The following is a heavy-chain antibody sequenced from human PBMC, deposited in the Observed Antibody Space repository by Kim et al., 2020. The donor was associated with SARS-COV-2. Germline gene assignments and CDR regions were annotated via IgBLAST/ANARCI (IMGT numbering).Heavy chain of an antibody. D-gene: IGHD2-8*01. CDR1: GYTFSKFG. CDR2: ISTSTGDT. Sequence: ASVKVSCKASGYTFSKFGIHWVRQTPGQGLEWVGRISTSTGDTNYVQKLQGRVSMITDTSTSTVYMELTSLRSGDTAVYYCARGRLRADAFDIWGQGTMVTVSS. J-gene: IGHJ3*02. V-gene: IGHV1-18*04. CDR3: ARGRLRADAFDI.